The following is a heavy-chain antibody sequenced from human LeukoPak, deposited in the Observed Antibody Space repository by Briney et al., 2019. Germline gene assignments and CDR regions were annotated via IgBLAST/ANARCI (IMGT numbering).Heavy chain of an antibody. CDR2: ISTTTSTI. CDR1: GFTFSSYV. CDR3: ARNHFEDY. V-gene: IGHV3-48*02. J-gene: IGHJ4*02. Sequence: GGYLRLSCAASGFTFSSYVMNWVRQAPGKGLEWVSYISTTTSTIYYADSVKGRFTISRDNAKNSLYLQMNSLRDEDTAVYYCARNHFEDYWGQGTLVTVSS. D-gene: IGHD3-9*01.